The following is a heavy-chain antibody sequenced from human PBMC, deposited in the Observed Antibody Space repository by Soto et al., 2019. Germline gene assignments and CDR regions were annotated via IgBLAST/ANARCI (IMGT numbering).Heavy chain of an antibody. CDR1: GGSITSSGYY. CDR2: TSNSGST. Sequence: QVQLQESGPGLVKPSQTLSLTCTVSGGSITSSGYYWSWIRQHPGEGLEWIGFTSNSGSTSYNPSRKGRVTLSVDTSSNQFSLNLKSVTAAATAVYYCARGGGSTKVDYWGQGTLVTVSP. J-gene: IGHJ4*02. CDR3: ARGGGSTKVDY. V-gene: IGHV4-31*03. D-gene: IGHD2-2*01.